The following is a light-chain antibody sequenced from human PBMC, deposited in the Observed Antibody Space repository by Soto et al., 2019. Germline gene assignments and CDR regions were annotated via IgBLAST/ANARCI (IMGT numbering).Light chain of an antibody. CDR1: QSINRW. Sequence: DIQMTQSPATLSASVGDRVTITCRASQSINRWLAWYQHKPGRAPKLLIYNVFTSESRVPSRFSGSGSETEFTLTISSLQPDDFATYYCQQYINWPLTFGGGTIVEI. J-gene: IGKJ4*01. CDR2: NVF. V-gene: IGKV1-5*01. CDR3: QQYINWPLT.